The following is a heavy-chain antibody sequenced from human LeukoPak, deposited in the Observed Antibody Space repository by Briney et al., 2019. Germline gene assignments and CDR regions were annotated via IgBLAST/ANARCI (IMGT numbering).Heavy chain of an antibody. CDR3: ARPRY. V-gene: IGHV4-61*02. J-gene: IGHJ4*02. CDR2: IYTSGST. CDR1: GGPISSGSYY. Sequence: SQTLSLTCTVSGGPISSGSYYWSWIRQPAGKGLEWIGRIYTSGSTNYNPSLKSRVTISVDTSKNQFSLKLSSVTAADTAVYYCARPRYWGQGTLVTVSS.